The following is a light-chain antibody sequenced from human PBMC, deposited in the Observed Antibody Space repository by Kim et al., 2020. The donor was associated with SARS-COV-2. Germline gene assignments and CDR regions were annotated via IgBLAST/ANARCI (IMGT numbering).Light chain of an antibody. CDR2: AAS. CDR1: QSIGTS. Sequence: DIQMTQSPSSLSASVGDRVTITCRASQSIGTSLNWYQQKPGKAPKVLISAASTLRSGVPSRFSGSASGTDFTLSINSLQPEDFATYYCQQSYSFPWTFGQGTKVDIK. CDR3: QQSYSFPWT. V-gene: IGKV1-39*01. J-gene: IGKJ1*01.